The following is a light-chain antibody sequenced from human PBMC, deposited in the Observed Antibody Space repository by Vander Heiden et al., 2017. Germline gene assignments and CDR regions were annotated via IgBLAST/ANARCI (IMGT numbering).Light chain of an antibody. CDR3: QQLTKLTSYS. Sequence: DIQLTQSPSFLSASVGDRVTITCRASQAISNYLAWYQQKPGKAPNLLIYAASTLQSGVPSRFSGSGSGTEFTLTISSRQAEDFAAYYCQQLTKLTSYSFGHGTKVDI. CDR2: AAS. J-gene: IGKJ3*01. V-gene: IGKV1-9*01. CDR1: QAISNY.